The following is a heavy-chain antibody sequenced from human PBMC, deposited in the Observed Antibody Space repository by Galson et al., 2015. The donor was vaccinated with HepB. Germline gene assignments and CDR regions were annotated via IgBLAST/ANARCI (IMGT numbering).Heavy chain of an antibody. D-gene: IGHD3/OR15-3a*01. CDR1: GTNFNLYA. J-gene: IGHJ1*01. V-gene: IGHV3-23*01. Sequence: SLRLSCATPGTNFNLYAMNWVRQAPGKGPEWVSDIDMDSVSTNYADSVRGRFTMSRDNSRNSLFLQMNSLRGDDTAVYYCATNSMKEAVADCWGKGTPVTVSS. CDR2: IDMDSVST. CDR3: ATNSMKEAVADC.